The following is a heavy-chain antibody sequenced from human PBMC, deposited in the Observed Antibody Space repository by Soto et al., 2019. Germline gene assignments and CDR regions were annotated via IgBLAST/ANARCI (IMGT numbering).Heavy chain of an antibody. Sequence: QVQLVESGGGVVQPGRSLRLSCAASGFTFSSYGMHWVRQAPGKGLEWVAVISYDGSNKYYADSVKGRFTISRDNSKNTLYLQMNSLRAEDTAVYYCAKAPGCSITSCYMGRSGMDVWGQGTTVTVSS. V-gene: IGHV3-30*18. J-gene: IGHJ6*02. CDR3: AKAPGCSITSCYMGRSGMDV. D-gene: IGHD2-2*02. CDR1: GFTFSSYG. CDR2: ISYDGSNK.